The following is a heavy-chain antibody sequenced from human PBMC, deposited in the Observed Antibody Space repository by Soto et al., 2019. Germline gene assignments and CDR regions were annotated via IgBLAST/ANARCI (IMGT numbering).Heavy chain of an antibody. CDR1: GLSFCSYA. D-gene: IGHD4-17*01. Sequence: PGGSLRLSCAASGLSFCSYAMTCCLQNKGKGQEWVSAISGSGGSTYYADSVKGRFTISRDNSKNTLYLQMNSLRAEDTAVYYCAKAPTRHPTVTPYYFDYWGQGTMVTVPS. CDR3: AKAPTRHPTVTPYYFDY. CDR2: ISGSGGST. J-gene: IGHJ4*02. V-gene: IGHV3-23*01.